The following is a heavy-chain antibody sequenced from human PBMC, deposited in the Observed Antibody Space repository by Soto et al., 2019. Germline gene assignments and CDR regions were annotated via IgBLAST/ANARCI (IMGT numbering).Heavy chain of an antibody. Sequence: QVQLQQWGAGLLKPSETLSLTCAVYGGSFSGYYWSWIRQPPGKGLEWIGEINHSGSTNYNPSLKSRVTISVDTSKNQFSPKLSSVTAADTAVYYCARVGYCSGGSCYSVIDYWGQGTLVTVSS. CDR2: INHSGST. D-gene: IGHD2-15*01. J-gene: IGHJ4*02. CDR3: ARVGYCSGGSCYSVIDY. V-gene: IGHV4-34*01. CDR1: GGSFSGYY.